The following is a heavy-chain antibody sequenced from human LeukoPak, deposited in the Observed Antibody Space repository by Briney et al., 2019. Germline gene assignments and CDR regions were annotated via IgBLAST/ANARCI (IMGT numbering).Heavy chain of an antibody. D-gene: IGHD3-22*01. V-gene: IGHV3-23*01. CDR2: ISGSGGST. CDR3: ARGPNYYDSSGYSKEYFDY. J-gene: IGHJ4*02. CDR1: GFTFSSYA. Sequence: AGGSLRLSCAASGFTFSSYAMSWVRQAPGKGLEWVSAISGSGGSTYYADSVKGRFTISRDNSKNTLYLQMNSLRAEDTAVYYCARGPNYYDSSGYSKEYFDYWGQGTLVTVSS.